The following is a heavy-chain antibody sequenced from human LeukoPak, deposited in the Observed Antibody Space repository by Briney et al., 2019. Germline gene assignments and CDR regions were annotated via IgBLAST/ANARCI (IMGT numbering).Heavy chain of an antibody. CDR1: GGTFSSYA. CDR2: IIPIFGTA. Sequence: SVTVSCKASGGTFSSYAISWVRQAPGQGLEWMGGIIPIFGTANYAQKFQGRVTITADKSTSTAYMELSSLRSEDTAVYYCARDSAVAPNYYYYYMDVWGKGTTVTISS. J-gene: IGHJ6*03. CDR3: ARDSAVAPNYYYYYMDV. D-gene: IGHD6-19*01. V-gene: IGHV1-69*06.